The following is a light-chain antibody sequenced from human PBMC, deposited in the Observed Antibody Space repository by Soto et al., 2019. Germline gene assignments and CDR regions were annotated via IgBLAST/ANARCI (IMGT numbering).Light chain of an antibody. J-gene: IGLJ1*01. V-gene: IGLV2-18*03. CDR3: SSFTSSRTYV. CDR2: DVG. CDR1: SSDVGSYNR. Sequence: QSALTQPPSVSASPGQSVTISCTGTSSDVGSYNRVSWYQQPPGAAPKLLIYDVGNRPSGVPDRFSVSKSGSTASLTTSGLQAEDEADYYCSSFTSSRTYVFGTGTQLTAL.